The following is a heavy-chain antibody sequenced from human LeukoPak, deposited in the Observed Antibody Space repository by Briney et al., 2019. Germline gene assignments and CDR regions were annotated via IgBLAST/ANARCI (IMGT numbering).Heavy chain of an antibody. V-gene: IGHV1-2*02. J-gene: IGHJ5*02. D-gene: IGHD2-15*01. CDR3: ARRRDYCSGGSCYSGREGWFDP. CDR1: GYTFTGYY. Sequence: ASVKVSCKASGYTFTGYYMHWVRPAPGQGREWMGWINPNSGGTNYAQKFQGRVTMTRDTSISTAYMELSRLRSDDTAVYYRARRRDYCSGGSCYSGREGWFDPWGQGTLVTVSS. CDR2: INPNSGGT.